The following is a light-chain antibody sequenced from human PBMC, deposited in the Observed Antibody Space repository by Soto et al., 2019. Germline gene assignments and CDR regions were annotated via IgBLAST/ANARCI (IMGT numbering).Light chain of an antibody. V-gene: IGLV1-44*01. CDR3: AAWDASLNGYV. J-gene: IGLJ1*01. Sequence: QSVLTQPPSASWTPGQMVTISCSGSSSNIGSKTVNWYQQLPGTVPKLLIYNSYQRPSGVPDRFSGSKSGTSASLAISGLQSEDEADYYCAAWDASLNGYVFGAGTKVTVL. CDR2: NSY. CDR1: SSNIGSKT.